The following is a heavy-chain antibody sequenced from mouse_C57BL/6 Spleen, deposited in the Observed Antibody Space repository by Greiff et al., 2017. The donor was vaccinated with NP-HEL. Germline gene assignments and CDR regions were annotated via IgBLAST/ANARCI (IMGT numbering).Heavy chain of an antibody. J-gene: IGHJ4*01. CDR2: IDPETGGT. D-gene: IGHD2-1*01. CDR3: TSRGNDYAMDY. V-gene: IGHV1-15*01. CDR1: GYTFTDYE. Sequence: QVQLQQSGAELVRPGASVTLSCKASGYTFTDYEMHWVKQTPVHGLEWIGAIDPETGGTAYNQKFKGKAILTADKSSSTAYMELRSLTSEDSAVYYCTSRGNDYAMDYWGQGTSVTVSS.